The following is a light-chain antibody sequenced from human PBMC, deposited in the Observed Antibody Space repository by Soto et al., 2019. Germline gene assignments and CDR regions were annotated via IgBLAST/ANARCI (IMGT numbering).Light chain of an antibody. CDR2: GAS. V-gene: IGKV3-20*01. J-gene: IGKJ1*01. CDR1: QTISGSF. Sequence: EIVLTQSPGTLSLSPGERATLSCRASQTISGSFLAWYQQKPGQAPRLLIYGASSRATGIPDRFSGSGSGTDFTLTISRLEPEDFAVYYYQQYGSSPLTFGQGTKVQIK. CDR3: QQYGSSPLT.